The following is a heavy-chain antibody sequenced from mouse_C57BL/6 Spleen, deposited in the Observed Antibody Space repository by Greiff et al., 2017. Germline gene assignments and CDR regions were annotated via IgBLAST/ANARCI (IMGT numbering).Heavy chain of an antibody. J-gene: IGHJ1*03. CDR2: IDPSDSYT. CDR1: GYTFTSYW. CDR3: ARYPITEYFDV. V-gene: IGHV1-50*01. D-gene: IGHD1-1*01. Sequence: QVQLQQPGAELVKPGASVKLSCKASGYTFTSYWMQWVKQRPGQGLEWIGEIDPSDSYTNYNQKFKGKATLTVDTSSSTAYMQLSSLTSEDSAVYYSARYPITEYFDVWGTGTTVTVYS.